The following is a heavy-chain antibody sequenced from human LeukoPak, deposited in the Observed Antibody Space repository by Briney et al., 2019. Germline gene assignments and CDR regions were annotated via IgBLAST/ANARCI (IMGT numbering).Heavy chain of an antibody. CDR3: AREDYANGWPPFDY. J-gene: IGHJ4*02. Sequence: ASVKVSCKASGYPFTGYYMHWVRQAPGQGLEWMGWINPNSGGTNYAQKVQGRVTMTRDTSISTASMELSRLRSDDTAVYYCAREDYANGWPPFDYWGQGTLVTVSS. D-gene: IGHD6-19*01. CDR2: INPNSGGT. CDR1: GYPFTGYY. V-gene: IGHV1-2*02.